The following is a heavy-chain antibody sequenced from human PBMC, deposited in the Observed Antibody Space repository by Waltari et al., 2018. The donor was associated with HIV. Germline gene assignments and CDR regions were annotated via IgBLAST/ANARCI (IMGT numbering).Heavy chain of an antibody. CDR3: ARHRRNDIGDY. Sequence: QLQLQESGPGLVKPSETLSLTCTVSGGSISSSNYYWGWLRQPPGKGLEWIGSIHYSGSPYYNPSLKSRVTISIDTSKNQFSLKLSSVTAADTAVYYCARHRRNDIGDYWGQGTLVTVSS. V-gene: IGHV4-39*01. D-gene: IGHD3-9*01. CDR2: IHYSGSP. J-gene: IGHJ4*02. CDR1: GGSISSSNYY.